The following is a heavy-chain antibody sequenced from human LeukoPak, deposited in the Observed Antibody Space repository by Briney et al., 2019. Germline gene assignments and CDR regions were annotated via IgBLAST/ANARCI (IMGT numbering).Heavy chain of an antibody. CDR1: GYRFTAYY. V-gene: IGHV1-2*02. CDR3: ARESSWGGGSSDY. J-gene: IGHJ4*01. D-gene: IGHD3-16*01. Sequence: ASVTVSCKASGYRFTAYYIHWVRQARGQGLEYMGWINPYGGGTNYARKFQGRVTMTRDASITTTYMELSRLGSDDSAIYYCARESSWGGGSSDYWGHGTLLTVSS. CDR2: INPYGGGT.